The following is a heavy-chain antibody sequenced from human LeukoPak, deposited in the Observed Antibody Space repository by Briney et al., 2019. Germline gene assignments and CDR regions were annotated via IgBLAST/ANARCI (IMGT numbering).Heavy chain of an antibody. Sequence: PGGSLRLSCAASGFTFSSYDVHWVRQATGKGLEWVSAIGTAGDTYYPGSVKGRFTISRENAKNSLYLQMNSLRAGDTAVYYCARDRDSYGTHWYFDLWGRGTLVTVSS. D-gene: IGHD5-18*01. J-gene: IGHJ2*01. CDR1: GFTFSSYD. CDR2: IGTAGDT. CDR3: ARDRDSYGTHWYFDL. V-gene: IGHV3-13*01.